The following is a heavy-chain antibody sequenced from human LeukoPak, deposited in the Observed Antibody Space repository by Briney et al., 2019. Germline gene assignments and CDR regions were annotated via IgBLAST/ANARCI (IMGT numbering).Heavy chain of an antibody. CDR3: VPLTDGSVDQ. CDR2: IYTGGSP. Sequence: GGSLRLSCAASTFTVNTNYMTWVRQAPGKGLEWVSMIYTGGSPYYADSVKGRFTISRDNSKNTLNLQMNSLRVEDTAVYYCVPLTDGSVDQWGQGTLVTVSS. CDR1: TFTVNTNY. D-gene: IGHD3-10*01. V-gene: IGHV3-66*01. J-gene: IGHJ4*02.